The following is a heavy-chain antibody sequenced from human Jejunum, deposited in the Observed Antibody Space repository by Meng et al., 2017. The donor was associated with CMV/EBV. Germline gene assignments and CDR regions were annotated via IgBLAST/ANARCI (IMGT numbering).Heavy chain of an antibody. CDR3: ARETMASAGRAFDF. D-gene: IGHD6-13*01. CDR2: VYASGST. Sequence: HVQLEEPGLGLVKPSETLSPTCTVSGDSITSYYWTWIRQPAGKGLEWIGRVYASGSTNYNSSLKSRVTMSVDTSKNQFSLNLTSVTAADTAVYYCARETMASAGRAFDFWGQGVLVTVAS. CDR1: GDSITSYY. J-gene: IGHJ4*02. V-gene: IGHV4-4*07.